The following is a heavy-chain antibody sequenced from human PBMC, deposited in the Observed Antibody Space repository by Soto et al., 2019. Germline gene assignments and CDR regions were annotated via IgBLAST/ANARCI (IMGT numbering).Heavy chain of an antibody. CDR2: IHYTGDS. Sequence: SETLSLTCTVSGASVSNYYWNWVRQPPGKGLEWIGYIHYTGDSKYNPSLKSRVTMSVDTSKNQFSLKMTSVTAADTAVYYCARWGHPTVKAYDIWGQGAMVTVSS. CDR1: GASVSNYY. CDR3: ARWGHPTVKAYDI. J-gene: IGHJ3*02. V-gene: IGHV4-59*02. D-gene: IGHD2-21*01.